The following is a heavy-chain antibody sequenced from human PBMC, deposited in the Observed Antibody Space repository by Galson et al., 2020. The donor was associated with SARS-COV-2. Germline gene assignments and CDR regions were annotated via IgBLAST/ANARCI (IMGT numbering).Heavy chain of an antibody. CDR1: GFTFSQYG. CDR3: AKGGPPRGGEGRIEPTTDTPLFDY. D-gene: IGHD5-12*01. CDR2: IWNDGSNE. Sequence: QLGESLKISCATSGFTFSQYGMHWVRQAPGKGLEWVAVIWNDGSNEYYADSVKGRFTISRDNSKKTLYLQMNSLSAEDTAVYYCAKGGPPRGGEGRIEPTTDTPLFDYWGQGILITVSS. V-gene: IGHV3-33*06. J-gene: IGHJ4*02.